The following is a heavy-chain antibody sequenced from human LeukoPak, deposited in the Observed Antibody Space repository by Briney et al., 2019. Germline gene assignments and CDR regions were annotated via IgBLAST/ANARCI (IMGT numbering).Heavy chain of an antibody. V-gene: IGHV3-30*02. CDR1: GFTFSSYG. Sequence: GGSLRLSCAASGFTFSSYGMHWVRQAPGKGLEWVAFIRCDGSNKYYADSVKGRFTISRDNSKNTLYLQVNSLRAEDTAVYYCAKDLVLTAARPYWGQGTLVTVSS. CDR3: AKDLVLTAARPY. J-gene: IGHJ4*02. D-gene: IGHD6-6*01. CDR2: IRCDGSNK.